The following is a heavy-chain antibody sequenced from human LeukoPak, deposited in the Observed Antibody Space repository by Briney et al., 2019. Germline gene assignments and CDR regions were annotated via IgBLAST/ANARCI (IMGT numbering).Heavy chain of an antibody. J-gene: IGHJ4*02. V-gene: IGHV3-48*04. CDR1: GFTFNTYG. CDR3: AREGFYRRWFGELSFYHLDY. D-gene: IGHD3-10*01. CDR2: ISSSGSTI. Sequence: GGTLRLSCAASGFTFNTYGMSWVRQAPGKGLEWVSYISSSGSTIYYADSVKGRFTISRDNAKNSLYLQMNSLRAEDTAVYYCAREGFYRRWFGELSFYHLDYWGQGTLVTVSS.